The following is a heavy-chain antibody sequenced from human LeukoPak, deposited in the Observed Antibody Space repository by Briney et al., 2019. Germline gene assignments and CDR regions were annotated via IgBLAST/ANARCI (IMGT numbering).Heavy chain of an antibody. V-gene: IGHV4-4*02. Sequence: PSGTLSLTCAVSGGSISSRNWWSWVRQPPGKGLEWIGEIYHSGSTNYNPSLKSRVTISVDTSKNQFSLKLSSVTAADTAMYYCAREKIGTGTVLGKDYYYMDVWGKGTTVTVSS. CDR2: IYHSGST. CDR3: AREKIGTGTVLGKDYYYMDV. CDR1: GGSISSRNW. D-gene: IGHD3-16*01. J-gene: IGHJ6*03.